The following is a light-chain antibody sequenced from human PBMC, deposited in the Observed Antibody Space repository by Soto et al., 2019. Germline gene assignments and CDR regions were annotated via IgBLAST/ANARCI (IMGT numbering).Light chain of an antibody. CDR2: DSS. J-gene: IGKJ1*01. CDR1: RGVGST. Sequence: EIVMTQSPATLSVSPGEIANLSFRASRGVGSTVAWYQQKPGQTPRLLIYDSSTRASGIPARFSGSGSGTDFTLTISRLEPEDFAVYYCQQYGTSPRTFGQGTKVDIK. V-gene: IGKV3-15*01. CDR3: QQYGTSPRT.